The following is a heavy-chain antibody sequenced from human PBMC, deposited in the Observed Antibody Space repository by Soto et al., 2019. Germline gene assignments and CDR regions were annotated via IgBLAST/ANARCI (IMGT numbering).Heavy chain of an antibody. V-gene: IGHV1-69*10. CDR3: ARGYSSGWTFDY. J-gene: IGHJ4*02. Sequence: SVKVSCKASGGTFSSYAISWVRQAPGQGLEWMGGIIPILGTANYAQKFQGRVTITADKSTSTAYMELSSLRSEDTAVYYCARGYSSGWTFDYWGQGTLVTVS. D-gene: IGHD6-19*01. CDR1: GGTFSSYA. CDR2: IIPILGTA.